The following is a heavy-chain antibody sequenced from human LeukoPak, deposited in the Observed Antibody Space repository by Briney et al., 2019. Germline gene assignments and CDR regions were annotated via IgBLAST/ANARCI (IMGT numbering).Heavy chain of an antibody. D-gene: IGHD5-18*01. J-gene: IGHJ4*02. V-gene: IGHV3-7*01. CDR1: GFTFKGYW. CDR3: VRLRYTYGKNFDC. Sequence: GGSLRLSCAASGFTFKGYWMSWVRQAPGKGLEWVANIQQDGSEKKYVDSVKGRFTISRDNAKNSLYLQMDSLRAEDTAVYYCVRLRYTYGKNFDCWGQGPLVTVSS. CDR2: IQQDGSEK.